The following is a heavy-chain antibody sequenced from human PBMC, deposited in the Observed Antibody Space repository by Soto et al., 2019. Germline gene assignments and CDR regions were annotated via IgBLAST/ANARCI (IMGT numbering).Heavy chain of an antibody. CDR1: GYTFSNYA. Sequence: QVQLLQSGAEVKKPGASVKVSCKASGYTFSNYAISCVRQAPGQGLDWMGCISTDDGYTNYTRDRVTMTKDSSTNTADMELRSLRSADTAIYYCARHRLHSGYDGDYWGQGTLVTVSS. V-gene: IGHV1-18*01. J-gene: IGHJ4*02. D-gene: IGHD5-12*01. CDR3: ARHRLHSGYDGDY. CDR2: ISTDDGYT.